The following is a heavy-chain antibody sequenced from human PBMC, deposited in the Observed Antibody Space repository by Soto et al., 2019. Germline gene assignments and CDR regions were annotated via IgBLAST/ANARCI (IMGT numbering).Heavy chain of an antibody. Sequence: SETLSLTCDVSGDTISTGGYTWAWIRQPPGKGLEWIGYIYYSGSTNYNPSLKSRVTISVDTSKNQFSLKLSSVTAADTAVYYCGGGSLFDYWGHGTLITVSS. CDR2: IYYSGST. V-gene: IGHV4-61*05. CDR1: GDTISTGGYT. CDR3: GGGSLFDY. D-gene: IGHD3-10*01. J-gene: IGHJ4*01.